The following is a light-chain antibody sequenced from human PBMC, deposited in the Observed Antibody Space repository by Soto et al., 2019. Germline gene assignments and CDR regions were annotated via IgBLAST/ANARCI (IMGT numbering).Light chain of an antibody. J-gene: IGLJ2*01. CDR1: SSNIGSNY. CDR2: RAD. CDR3: AAWDDTLSGLV. V-gene: IGLV1-47*01. Sequence: QSVLPQSPSASGAPGQTVTISCSGRSSNIGSNYVYWYQQLPETAPRLLLYRADQRPSGIPDRFSGSKSGTSASLAISGLRSEDEADYYCAAWDDTLSGLVFGGGTKLTVL.